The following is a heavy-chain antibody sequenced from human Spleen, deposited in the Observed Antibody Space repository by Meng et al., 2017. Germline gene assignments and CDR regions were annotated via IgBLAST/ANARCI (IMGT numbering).Heavy chain of an antibody. CDR2: ISGYSGNT. V-gene: IGHV1-18*01. CDR3: ARDEGSSWANWFAA. J-gene: IGHJ5*02. D-gene: IGHD6-13*01. Sequence: QAQLGESGAEVRKPGASVKVSCKTSGYIFASYGIRWVRQAPGQGLEWMGWISGYSGNTYYEQKFKGRVTMTTDTSTSTGYMELRSLTSDDTAVYHCARDEGSSWANWFAAWGQGTLVTVSS. CDR1: GYIFASYG.